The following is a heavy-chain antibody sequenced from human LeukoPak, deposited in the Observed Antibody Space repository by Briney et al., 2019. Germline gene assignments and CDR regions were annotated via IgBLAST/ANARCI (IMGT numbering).Heavy chain of an antibody. V-gene: IGHV3-23*01. CDR2: ISPIGSRT. J-gene: IGHJ4*02. Sequence: GGCLRLSCAASGFTFSTYAMNWVRQAPGKGLEWVSAISPIGSRTYYADSVKGRFTISRDNSKNTLYLQMNSLRAGDTAIYYCAKASTVLKPIDSWGQGTLVTVSS. CDR3: AKASTVLKPIDS. CDR1: GFTFSTYA. D-gene: IGHD1-14*01.